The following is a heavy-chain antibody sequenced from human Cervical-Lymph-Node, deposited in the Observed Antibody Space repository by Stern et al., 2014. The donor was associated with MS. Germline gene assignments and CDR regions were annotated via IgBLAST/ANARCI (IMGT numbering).Heavy chain of an antibody. CDR1: GYVFTTFN. CDR2: INTNTGNP. Sequence: QVQLVQSGSELRKPGASVKVSCEASGYVFTTFNINWVRQAPGQGLEWLGWINTNTGNPTYAPGFAGRFAFPLAPSVPTEYLQIPTQKAEDTAVYYCARNGEWGYSDLGGRGPLVSVSS. CDR3: ARNGEWGYSDL. D-gene: IGHD2-8*01. V-gene: IGHV7-4-1*01. J-gene: IGHJ2*01.